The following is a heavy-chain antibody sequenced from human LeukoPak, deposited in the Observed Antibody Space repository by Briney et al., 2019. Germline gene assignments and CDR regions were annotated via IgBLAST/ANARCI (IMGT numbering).Heavy chain of an antibody. CDR2: VSGYNGNT. V-gene: IGHV1-8*01. Sequence: ASVKVSCKTSGYTFTSHGINWLRQAPGQGLEWMGWVSGYNGNTDYAQKFQGRVTMTRNTSISTAYMELSSLRSEDTAVYYCATRFYYYDSSGYFDFDYWGQGTLVTVSS. CDR3: ATRFYYYDSSGYFDFDY. D-gene: IGHD3-22*01. CDR1: GYTFTSHG. J-gene: IGHJ4*02.